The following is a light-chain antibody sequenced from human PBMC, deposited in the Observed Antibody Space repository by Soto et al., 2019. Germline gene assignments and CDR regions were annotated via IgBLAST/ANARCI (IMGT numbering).Light chain of an antibody. V-gene: IGKV1-5*03. CDR3: QQYSTYTGE. CDR1: QSISSW. Sequence: DIQMTQSPFTLSASVGDRVTITCRASQSISSWLAWYQQKPGKAPKLLIYESSSLESGVPSWFSGSGSGTEFTLTISSLQPEDFATYYCQQYSTYTGEFGPGTKVEIK. CDR2: ESS. J-gene: IGKJ1*01.